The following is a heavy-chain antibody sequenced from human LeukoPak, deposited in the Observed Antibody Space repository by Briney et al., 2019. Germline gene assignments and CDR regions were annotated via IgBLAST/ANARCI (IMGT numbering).Heavy chain of an antibody. CDR1: GFTFSSYA. J-gene: IGHJ4*02. V-gene: IGHV3-30*04. CDR3: ANSGGYDSPSDY. Sequence: GGSLRLSCAASGFTFSSYAMHWVRQAPGKGLEWVAVISYDGSNKYYADSVKGRFTISRDNSKNTLYLQMNSLRAEDTAVYYCANSGGYDSPSDYWGQGTLVTVSS. CDR2: ISYDGSNK. D-gene: IGHD5-12*01.